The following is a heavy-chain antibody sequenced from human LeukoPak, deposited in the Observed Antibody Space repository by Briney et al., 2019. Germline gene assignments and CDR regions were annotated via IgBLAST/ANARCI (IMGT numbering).Heavy chain of an antibody. D-gene: IGHD2-2*01. Sequence: GASVKVSCKASGYTFTGYYMHWVRQAPGQGLEWMGWINPDSGGTNYAQKFQGRVTMTRDTSISTACMELSRLRSDDTAVYYCAREDPPAGYCSSTSCYRWFDPWGQGTLVTVSS. V-gene: IGHV1-2*02. J-gene: IGHJ5*02. CDR1: GYTFTGYY. CDR3: AREDPPAGYCSSTSCYRWFDP. CDR2: INPDSGGT.